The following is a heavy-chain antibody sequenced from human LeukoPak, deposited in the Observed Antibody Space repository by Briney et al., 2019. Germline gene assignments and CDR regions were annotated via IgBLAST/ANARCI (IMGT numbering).Heavy chain of an antibody. J-gene: IGHJ6*02. CDR2: INPNSGGT. CDR1: GYTFTGYY. Sequence: ASVKVSCKASGYTFTGYYMHWVRQAPGQGLEWVGWINPNSGGTNYAQKFQGRVTMTRDTSISTAYMELSRLRSDDTAVYYCARDLPAGRLYDRGYGMDVWGQGTTVTVSS. CDR3: ARDLPAGRLYDRGYGMDV. V-gene: IGHV1-2*02. D-gene: IGHD3-9*01.